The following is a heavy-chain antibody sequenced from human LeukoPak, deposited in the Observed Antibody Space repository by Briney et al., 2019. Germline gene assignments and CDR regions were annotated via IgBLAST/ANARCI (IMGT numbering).Heavy chain of an antibody. Sequence: GGSLRLSCAASGFTVSNYWMNWVRQAPGKGLEWVANIKQDGSEKYYVDSVKGRFTISRDNAKNSLYLQMNSLRAEDTAVYYCARGGAHAYWGQGTLVTVSS. CDR3: ARGGAHAY. CDR1: GFTVSNYW. CDR2: IKQDGSEK. D-gene: IGHD1-26*01. J-gene: IGHJ4*02. V-gene: IGHV3-7*05.